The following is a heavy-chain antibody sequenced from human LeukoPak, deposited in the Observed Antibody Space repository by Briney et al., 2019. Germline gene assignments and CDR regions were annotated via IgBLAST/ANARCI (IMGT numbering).Heavy chain of an antibody. CDR3: ARGGGIYYSGY. CDR1: GFTFSSYW. Sequence: SGGSLRLSCAASGFTFSSYWMHWVRQAPGKGLVWVSRINSDGSSTKYADSVKGRFSISSDNAKNSLYLQMNSLRAEDTAVYYCARGGGIYYSGYWGQGTLVTVSS. J-gene: IGHJ4*02. CDR2: INSDGSST. D-gene: IGHD2-15*01. V-gene: IGHV3-74*03.